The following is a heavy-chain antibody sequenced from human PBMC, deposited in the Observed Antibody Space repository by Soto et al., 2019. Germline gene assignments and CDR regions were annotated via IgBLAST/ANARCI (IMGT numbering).Heavy chain of an antibody. CDR3: AGMPYTSGIRFDP. J-gene: IGHJ5*02. CDR2: IYQSGAT. CDR1: GDSYSISTYS. Sequence: PSETLSLTCTMSGDSYSISTYSWSWIRQPPGKALQWIGFIYQSGATSYNPSLASRVSISLDRSNNQCSLKLKSVTAADTAVYFCAGMPYTSGIRFDPWGPGTLVTVSS. D-gene: IGHD6-19*01. V-gene: IGHV4-30-2*01.